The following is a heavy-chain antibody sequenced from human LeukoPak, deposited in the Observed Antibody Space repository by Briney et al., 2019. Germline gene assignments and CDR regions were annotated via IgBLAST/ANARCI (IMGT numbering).Heavy chain of an antibody. J-gene: IGHJ3*02. CDR3: ARDLMTTVTLDTAFDI. D-gene: IGHD4-17*01. Sequence: ASVKVSCKASGYTFTSYGISWVRQAPGQGLEWMGWISAYNGNTNYAQKLQGGVTMTTDTSTSTAYMELRSLRSDDTAVYYCARDLMTTVTLDTAFDIWGQGTMVTVSS. CDR2: ISAYNGNT. CDR1: GYTFTSYG. V-gene: IGHV1-18*01.